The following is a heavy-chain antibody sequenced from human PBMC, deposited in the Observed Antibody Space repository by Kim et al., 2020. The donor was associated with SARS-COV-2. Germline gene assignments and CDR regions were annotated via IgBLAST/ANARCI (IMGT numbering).Heavy chain of an antibody. CDR3: ARLVPITMIVVVITTGLFRY. CDR2: IDPSDSYT. D-gene: IGHD3-22*01. CDR1: GYSFTSYW. J-gene: IGHJ4*02. Sequence: GESLKISCKGSGYSFTSYWISWVRQMPGKGLEWMGRIDPSDSYTNYSPSFQGHVTISADKSISTAYLQWSSLKASDTAMYYCARLVPITMIVVVITTGLFRYWGQGTLVTVSS. V-gene: IGHV5-10-1*01.